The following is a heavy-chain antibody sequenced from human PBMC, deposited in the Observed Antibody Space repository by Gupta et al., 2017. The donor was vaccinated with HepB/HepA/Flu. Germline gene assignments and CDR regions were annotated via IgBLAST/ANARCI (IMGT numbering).Heavy chain of an antibody. CDR2: IYYSGST. D-gene: IGHD4-17*01. CDR1: GGSISSSSYY. CDR3: ASVYSDDYGDLYYFDY. J-gene: IGHJ4*02. Sequence: QLQLQESGPGLVKPSETLSLTCTVSGGSISSSSYYWGWIGQPPGKGLEWIGSIYYSGSTYYNPSLKSRVTISVDTSKNQFSLKLSSVTAADTAVYYCASVYSDDYGDLYYFDYWGQGTLVTVSS. V-gene: IGHV4-39*01.